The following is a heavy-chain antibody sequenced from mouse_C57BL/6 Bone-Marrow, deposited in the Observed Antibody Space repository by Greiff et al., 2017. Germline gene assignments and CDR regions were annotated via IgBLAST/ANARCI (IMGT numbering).Heavy chain of an antibody. CDR1: GYSFTDYN. J-gene: IGHJ4*01. CDR2: INPNYGTT. CDR3: ASAGVYYGSRRTLYAMGD. D-gene: IGHD1-1*01. V-gene: IGHV1-39*01. Sequence: VQLQQSGPELVKPGASVKISCKASGYSFTDYNMNWVKQSNGKSLEWIGVINPNYGTTSYNQKFKGKATLTVEQSSSTAYMQLNSLTSEDSAVYDCASAGVYYGSRRTLYAMGDCGQGTSVTVSS.